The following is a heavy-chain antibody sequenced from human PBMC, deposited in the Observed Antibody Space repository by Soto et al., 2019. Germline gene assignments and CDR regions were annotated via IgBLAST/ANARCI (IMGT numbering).Heavy chain of an antibody. Sequence: GGSLRLSCAASGFTFSSYGMHWVRQAPGKGLEWVAVIWYDGSNKYYADSVKGRLTISRDNSKNTLYLQMNSLRAEDTAVYYCARDYYDSSGYPSFDYWGQGTLVTVSS. CDR3: ARDYYDSSGYPSFDY. CDR2: IWYDGSNK. CDR1: GFTFSSYG. V-gene: IGHV3-33*01. J-gene: IGHJ4*02. D-gene: IGHD3-22*01.